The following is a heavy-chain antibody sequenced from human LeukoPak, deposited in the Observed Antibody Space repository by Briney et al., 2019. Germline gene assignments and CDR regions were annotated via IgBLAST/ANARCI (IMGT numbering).Heavy chain of an antibody. Sequence: PSETLSLTCAVYGGSFSGYHWSWIRQPPGKGLEWFGEINHSGSTNDHPSLKSRVTISVGTSKNQFSLKLSSVTAADTAIYYCARGLRTLIAARPSAFDIWGQGTMVTVSS. CDR3: ARGLRTLIAARPSAFDI. V-gene: IGHV4-34*01. CDR2: INHSGST. J-gene: IGHJ3*02. D-gene: IGHD6-6*01. CDR1: GGSFSGYH.